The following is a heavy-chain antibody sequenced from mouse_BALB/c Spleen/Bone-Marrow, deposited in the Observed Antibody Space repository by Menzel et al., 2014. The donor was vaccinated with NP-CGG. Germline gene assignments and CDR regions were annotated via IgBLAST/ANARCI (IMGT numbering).Heavy chain of an antibody. CDR3: ARKGGLDYAMDY. CDR1: GYAFSTSW. CDR2: IYPGDEDT. Sequence: VQLQQSGPELVKPGASVKISCKAFGYAFSTSWMNWVKQRPGQGLEWIGRIYPGDEDTNYNGKFKGKATLTVDKFSSTAYMQLSSLTSADSAVYFCARKGGLDYAMDYWGQGTSVTVSS. D-gene: IGHD2-4*01. V-gene: IGHV1-82*01. J-gene: IGHJ4*01.